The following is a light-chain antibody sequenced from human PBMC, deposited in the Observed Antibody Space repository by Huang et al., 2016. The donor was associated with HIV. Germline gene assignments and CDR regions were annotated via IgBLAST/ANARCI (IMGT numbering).Light chain of an antibody. CDR3: QQYNNWPIT. CDR2: GAS. Sequence: ETVMTQSPATLSVFRGERATLSCRASQSISNNLAWYQQKPGQPPRLVIYGASITATDFPSRFSGSGSGTEFTLTISRLQSEDFAVYYCQQYNNWPITFGQGTKVEIK. CDR1: QSISNN. V-gene: IGKV3-15*01. J-gene: IGKJ2*01.